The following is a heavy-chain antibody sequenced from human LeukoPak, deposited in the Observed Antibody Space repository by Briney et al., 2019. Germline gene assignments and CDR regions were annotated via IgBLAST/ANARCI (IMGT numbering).Heavy chain of an antibody. D-gene: IGHD1-1*01. V-gene: IGHV4-30-2*01. CDR2: IYHSGST. CDR1: GGSISSGGYS. Sequence: KTSETLSLTCAVSGGSISSGGYSWSWIRQPPGKGLEWIGYIYHSGSTYYNPSLKSRVTISVDRSKNQFSLKLSSVTAADTAVYYCARDSQLEAGAFDIWGQGTMVTVSS. CDR3: ARDSQLEAGAFDI. J-gene: IGHJ3*02.